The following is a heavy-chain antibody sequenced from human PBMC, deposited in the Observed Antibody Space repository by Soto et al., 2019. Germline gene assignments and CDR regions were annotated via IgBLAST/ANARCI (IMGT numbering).Heavy chain of an antibody. CDR1: GFTFYDAW. J-gene: IGHJ4*02. CDR2: IKRKTDGGTT. V-gene: IGHV3-15*07. CDR3: TTDFYNGGWFLGY. D-gene: IGHD6-19*01. Sequence: PGGSLRLSCAASGFTFYDAWMSWVRQAPGKGLEWVGLIKRKTDGGTTDYAAPVKGRFTISRDDSENTLYLQMNSLEPEDTAVYYCTTDFYNGGWFLGYWGQGTLVTVSS.